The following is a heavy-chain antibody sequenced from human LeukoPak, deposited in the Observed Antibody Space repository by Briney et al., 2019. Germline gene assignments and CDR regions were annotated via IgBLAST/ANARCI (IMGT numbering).Heavy chain of an antibody. CDR3: ARDTEYYFDY. V-gene: IGHV3-48*03. D-gene: IGHD1-14*01. CDR2: ISSSGSSI. Sequence: GRSLRLSCAASGFTFSSYEMNWVRQAPGKGLEWVSYISSSGSSIYYADSVKGRFTISRDNAKNSLYLQMNSLRAEDTAVYYCARDTEYYFDYWGQGTLVTVSS. CDR1: GFTFSSYE. J-gene: IGHJ4*02.